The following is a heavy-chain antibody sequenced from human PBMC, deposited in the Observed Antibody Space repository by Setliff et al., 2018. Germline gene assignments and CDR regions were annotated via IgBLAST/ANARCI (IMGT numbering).Heavy chain of an antibody. V-gene: IGHV4-31*03. Sequence: SETLSLTCTVSGGSISSGGYYWSWIRQHPGKGLEWIGNIYFGGNTYFNPSFKSRVTMSIDTSNSQFSLKLSSVTAADTAIYYCARDASASDGRNAFDIWGQGTMVTVSS. CDR3: ARDASASDGRNAFDI. CDR1: GGSISSGGYY. J-gene: IGHJ3*02. D-gene: IGHD1-26*01. CDR2: IYFGGNT.